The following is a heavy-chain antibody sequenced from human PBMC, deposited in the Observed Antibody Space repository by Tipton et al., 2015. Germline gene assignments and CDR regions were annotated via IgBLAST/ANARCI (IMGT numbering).Heavy chain of an antibody. CDR1: GFRFSGYW. V-gene: IGHV3-48*02. CDR2: IDSRGNTI. J-gene: IGHJ3*02. Sequence: SLRLSCAASGFRFSGYWMSWVRQAPGKGLEWVSYIDSRGNTIHYTNSVRGRFTISRDNARKSLYLEMNSLRDEDTALYYCARGTFDIWGQGTMVTVSS. CDR3: ARGTFDI.